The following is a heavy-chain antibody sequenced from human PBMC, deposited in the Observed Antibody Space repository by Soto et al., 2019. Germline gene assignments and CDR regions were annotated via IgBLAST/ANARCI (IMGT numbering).Heavy chain of an antibody. CDR1: GYSFTSYW. D-gene: IGHD3-10*01. CDR2: IDPSDSYT. Sequence: GESLKISCKGSGYSFTSYWISWVRQMPGKGLEWMGRIDPSDSYTNYSPSFQGHVTISADKSISTAYLQWSSLKASDTAMYYCARHGSGSYPDAYYSGMDVWGQGTTVTVSS. V-gene: IGHV5-10-1*01. J-gene: IGHJ6*02. CDR3: ARHGSGSYPDAYYSGMDV.